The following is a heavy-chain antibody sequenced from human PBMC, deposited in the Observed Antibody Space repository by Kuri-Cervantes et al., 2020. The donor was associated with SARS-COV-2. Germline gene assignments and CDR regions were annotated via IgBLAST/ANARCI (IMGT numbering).Heavy chain of an antibody. Sequence: GGSLRLSCAASGFSFSSYAMTWVRQAPGKGLDWVSLISGSGGSTYYADSVKGRFTISRDNSKNTLYLQMNSLRAEDTAVYYCATELTYSSGWYGVWDYWGQGTLVTVSS. CDR3: ATELTYSSGWYGVWDY. J-gene: IGHJ4*02. V-gene: IGHV3-23*01. CDR1: GFSFSSYA. D-gene: IGHD6-19*01. CDR2: ISGSGGST.